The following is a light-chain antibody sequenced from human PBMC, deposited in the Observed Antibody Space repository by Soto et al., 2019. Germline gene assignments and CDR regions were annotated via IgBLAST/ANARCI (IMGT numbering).Light chain of an antibody. CDR3: QQHGSSPWT. Sequence: EIVLTQSPGTLSLSPGERATLSCRASQSVSSSYLAWYQQKPGQAPRLLIYGASSRATGIPDRFSGSGSGTGFTLTISRLEPEDFAVYYCQQHGSSPWTFGQGTKVDIK. CDR1: QSVSSSY. V-gene: IGKV3-20*01. J-gene: IGKJ1*01. CDR2: GAS.